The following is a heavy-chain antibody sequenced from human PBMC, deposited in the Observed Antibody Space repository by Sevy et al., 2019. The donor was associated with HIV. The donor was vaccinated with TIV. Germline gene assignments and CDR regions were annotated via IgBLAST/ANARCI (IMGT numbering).Heavy chain of an antibody. J-gene: IGHJ6*02. CDR1: GFTVSSNY. Sequence: GGCLRLSCAASGFTVSSNYMSWVRQAPGKGLEWVSVIYSGGSTYYADSVKGRFTISRDNSKNTLYLQMNSLRAEDTAVYYCARDLNYYGMDVWGQGTTVTVSS. V-gene: IGHV3-53*01. CDR3: ARDLNYYGMDV. CDR2: IYSGGST.